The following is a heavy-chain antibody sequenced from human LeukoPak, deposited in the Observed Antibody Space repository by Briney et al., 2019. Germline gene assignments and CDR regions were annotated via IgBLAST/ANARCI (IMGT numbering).Heavy chain of an antibody. Sequence: PGGSLRLSCAASGFTFSSYSMNWVRQAPGKGLEWVSSISSSSSYIYYADSVKGRFTISRDNAKNSLYLQMKSLRAEDTAVDYCARDRRGDYYDSSGFGAFDIWGQGTMVTVSS. CDR2: ISSSSSYI. CDR3: ARDRRGDYYDSSGFGAFDI. V-gene: IGHV3-21*01. D-gene: IGHD3-22*01. J-gene: IGHJ3*02. CDR1: GFTFSSYS.